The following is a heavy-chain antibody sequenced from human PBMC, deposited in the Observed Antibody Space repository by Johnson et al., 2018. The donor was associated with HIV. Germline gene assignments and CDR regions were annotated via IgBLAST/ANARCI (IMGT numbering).Heavy chain of an antibody. V-gene: IGHV3-33*05. D-gene: IGHD4-23*01. J-gene: IGHJ3*02. CDR2: ISYDGSDK. Sequence: VRQAPGKGLEWVAVISYDGSDKYYADSVKGRFTISRDNSKNTLYLQMNTLRAEDTAVYYCARSEVTAPSPPAGAFDIWGQGTMVTVSS. CDR3: ARSEVTAPSPPAGAFDI.